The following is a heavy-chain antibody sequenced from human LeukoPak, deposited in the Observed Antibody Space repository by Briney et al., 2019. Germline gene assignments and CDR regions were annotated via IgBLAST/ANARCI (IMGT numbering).Heavy chain of an antibody. CDR1: GFSFNNYR. V-gene: IGHV3-7*03. J-gene: IGHJ4*02. D-gene: IGHD6-25*01. CDR3: VRGPHIAATSY. Sequence: GGSLRLSCVASGFSFNNYRMTWVRQAPGKGLEWVANIKQDGSEKRYVDSVKGRFATSRDNAKKSLYLQINTLRAEDTAVYYCVRGPHIAATSYWGQGTLVTVSS. CDR2: IKQDGSEK.